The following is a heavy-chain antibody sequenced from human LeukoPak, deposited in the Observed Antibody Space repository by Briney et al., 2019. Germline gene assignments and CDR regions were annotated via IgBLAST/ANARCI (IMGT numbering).Heavy chain of an antibody. D-gene: IGHD2-15*01. CDR3: ATTPHCSGGSCYSTTPFDY. Sequence: ASVKVSCKVSGYTLTELSMHWVRQAPGKGLEWMGGFDPEDGETIYAQKFQGRVTMTEDTSTDTAYMELSSLRSEDTAVHYCATTPHCSGGSCYSTTPFDYWGQGTLVTVSS. CDR2: FDPEDGET. J-gene: IGHJ4*02. CDR1: GYTLTELS. V-gene: IGHV1-24*01.